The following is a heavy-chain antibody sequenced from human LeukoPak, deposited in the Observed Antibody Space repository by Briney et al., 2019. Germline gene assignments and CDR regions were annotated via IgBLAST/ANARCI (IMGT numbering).Heavy chain of an antibody. D-gene: IGHD3-10*01. CDR2: IKPSSGGT. V-gene: IGHV1-2*02. J-gene: IGHJ6*03. Sequence: ASVKVSCKASGYTFTGYYIHWVRQTPGQGLEWMGWIKPSSGGTNYAQKFQGRVTMTRDTSINTAYMELSRLRSDDTAVYYCARDLMVRGPMDVWGKGTTVTVSS. CDR1: GYTFTGYY. CDR3: ARDLMVRGPMDV.